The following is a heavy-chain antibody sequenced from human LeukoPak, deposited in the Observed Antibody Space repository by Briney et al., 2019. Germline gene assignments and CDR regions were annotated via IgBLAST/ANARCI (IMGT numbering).Heavy chain of an antibody. CDR3: ARDYGSGSYYNVGANDY. CDR2: IRYDGGKK. Sequence: GGSLRLSCAASGFTFSDYYMSWIRQAPGKGLEWVTFIRYDGGKKYYADSVTGRFTISRDNSKNTAYLEMNSLRAEDTAVYYCARDYGSGSYYNVGANDYWGQGTLVTVSS. CDR1: GFTFSDYY. D-gene: IGHD3-10*01. V-gene: IGHV3-30*04. J-gene: IGHJ4*02.